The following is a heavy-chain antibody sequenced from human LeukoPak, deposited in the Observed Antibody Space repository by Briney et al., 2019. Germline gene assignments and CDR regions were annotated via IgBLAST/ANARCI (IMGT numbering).Heavy chain of an antibody. D-gene: IGHD3-10*01. V-gene: IGHV3-48*02. CDR3: ARTGYGGYFFDY. Sequence: GGSLRLSCEAFEFTFSSYSMNWVRQAPEKGLEWVSYISDRSSIIYYADSVKGRFTISRDNAKNSLYLQMSTLRDEDTAVYYCARTGYGGYFFDYWGQGALVTVSS. CDR2: ISDRSSII. J-gene: IGHJ4*02. CDR1: EFTFSSYS.